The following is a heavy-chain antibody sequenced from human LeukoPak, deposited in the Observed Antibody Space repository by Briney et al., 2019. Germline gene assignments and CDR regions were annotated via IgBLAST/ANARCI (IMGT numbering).Heavy chain of an antibody. CDR2: INTNTGNP. V-gene: IGHV7-4-1*02. CDR3: ARFGWELLHNYYYYYMDV. D-gene: IGHD1-26*01. Sequence: ASVKVSCKASGGTFSSYAISWVRQAPGQGLEWMGWINTNTGNPSYAQGFTGRFVFSLDTSVSTAYLQISSLKAEDTAVYYCARFGWELLHNYYYYYMDVWGKGTTVTVSS. J-gene: IGHJ6*03. CDR1: GGTFSSYA.